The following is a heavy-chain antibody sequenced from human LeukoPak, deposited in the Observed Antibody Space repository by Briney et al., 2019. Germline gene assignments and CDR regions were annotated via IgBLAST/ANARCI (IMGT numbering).Heavy chain of an antibody. CDR2: IWLDGSSK. Sequence: GGSLRLSCAASGFTFSSYGMHWVRQAPGKGLEWVAVIWLDGSSKYYADSVKGRFSIPRDNSKNTLYLQMNSLRAEDTAVYYCAKDQGYFDYWGQGTLVTVSS. V-gene: IGHV3-33*06. J-gene: IGHJ4*02. CDR3: AKDQGYFDY. CDR1: GFTFSSYG.